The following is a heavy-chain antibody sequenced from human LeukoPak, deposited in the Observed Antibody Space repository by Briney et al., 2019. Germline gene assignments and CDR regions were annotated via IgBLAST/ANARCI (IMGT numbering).Heavy chain of an antibody. J-gene: IGHJ4*02. D-gene: IGHD5-18*01. CDR1: GFTLGNYA. Sequence: PGGSLRLSCATSGFTLGNYAMTWVRQAPGKGLEWVSTISGSGAATNYADSVKGRFTISRDNSKNTLYLQMNSLRAEDTAVYYCAKDIEEMLHAMGKYCFENWGPGTLVTVSS. V-gene: IGHV3-23*01. CDR2: ISGSGAAT. CDR3: AKDIEEMLHAMGKYCFEN.